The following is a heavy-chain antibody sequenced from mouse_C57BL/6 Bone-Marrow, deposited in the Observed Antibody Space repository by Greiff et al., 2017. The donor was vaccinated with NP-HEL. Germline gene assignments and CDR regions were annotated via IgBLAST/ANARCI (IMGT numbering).Heavy chain of an antibody. J-gene: IGHJ2*01. CDR2: IDPEDGET. CDR3: ARGWLLREYFDY. V-gene: IGHV14-2*01. D-gene: IGHD2-3*01. CDR1: GFNIKDYY. Sequence: EVQGVESGAELVKPGASVKLSCTASGFNIKDYYMHWVKQRTEQGLEWIGRIDPEDGETKYAPKFQGKATITADTSSNTAYLQLSSLTSEDTAVYYCARGWLLREYFDYWGQGTTLTVSS.